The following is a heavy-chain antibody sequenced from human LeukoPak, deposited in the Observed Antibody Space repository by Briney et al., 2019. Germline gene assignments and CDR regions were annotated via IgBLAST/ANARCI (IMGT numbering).Heavy chain of an antibody. Sequence: GRSLRLSCAASGFTFSSYAMHWVRQAPGKGLEWVAVISYDGSNKYYADSVKGRFTISRDNSKNTLYLQMNSLRAEDTAVYYCARDLYGSGSVDYWGQGALVTVSS. J-gene: IGHJ4*02. CDR2: ISYDGSNK. CDR1: GFTFSSYA. D-gene: IGHD3-10*01. V-gene: IGHV3-30-3*01. CDR3: ARDLYGSGSVDY.